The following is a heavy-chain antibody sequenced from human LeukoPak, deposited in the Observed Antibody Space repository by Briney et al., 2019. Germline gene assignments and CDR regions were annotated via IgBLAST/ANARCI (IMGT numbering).Heavy chain of an antibody. Sequence: ETLSLTCAVYGGSFSGYYWSWIRQPPGKGLEWIGEINHSGSTNYNPSLKSRVTISVDTSKNQFSLKLSSVTAADTAVYYCASSYDYVWGSYRPPYFDYWGQGTLVTVSS. CDR2: INHSGST. CDR3: ASSYDYVWGSYRPPYFDY. CDR1: GGSFSGYY. V-gene: IGHV4-34*01. J-gene: IGHJ4*02. D-gene: IGHD3-16*02.